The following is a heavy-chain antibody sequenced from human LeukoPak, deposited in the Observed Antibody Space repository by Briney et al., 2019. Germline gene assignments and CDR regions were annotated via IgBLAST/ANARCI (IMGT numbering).Heavy chain of an antibody. CDR1: GGSFSGYY. D-gene: IGHD3-10*01. CDR3: ARGSWMVRGGIDY. Sequence: PSETLSLTCAVYGGSFSGYYWSWIRQPPGRGLEWIGEINHSGSTNYNPSLKSRVTISVDTSKNQFSLKLSSVTAADTAVYYCARGSWMVRGGIDYWGQGTLVTVSS. V-gene: IGHV4-34*01. CDR2: INHSGST. J-gene: IGHJ4*02.